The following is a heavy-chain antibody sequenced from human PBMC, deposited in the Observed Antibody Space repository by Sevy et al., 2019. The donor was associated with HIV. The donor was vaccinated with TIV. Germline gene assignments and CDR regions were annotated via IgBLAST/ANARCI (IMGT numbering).Heavy chain of an antibody. Sequence: GGSLRLSCAASGFSFSTYAMTWVRQAPGKGLEWVSAISGSGRNTYNADSGKGRFTISRDNSKNTLYLQMNSLRAEDTAVYYCAKEGPGYNYDSSGYFPSWGQGTLVTVSS. D-gene: IGHD3-22*01. CDR1: GFSFSTYA. CDR2: ISGSGRNT. CDR3: AKEGPGYNYDSSGYFPS. J-gene: IGHJ4*02. V-gene: IGHV3-23*01.